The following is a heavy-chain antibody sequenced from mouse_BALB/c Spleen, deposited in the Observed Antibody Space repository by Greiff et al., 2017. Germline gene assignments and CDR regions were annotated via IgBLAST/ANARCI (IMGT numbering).Heavy chain of an antibody. V-gene: IGHV5-6-5*01. Sequence: EVQGVESGGGLVKPGGSLKLSCAASGFTFSSYAMSWVRQTPEKRLEWVASISSGGSTYYPDSVKGRFTISRDNARNILYLQMSSLRSEDTAMYYCARRGAITTVVATPYYFDYWGQGTTLTVSS. J-gene: IGHJ2*01. D-gene: IGHD1-1*01. CDR1: GFTFSSYA. CDR3: ARRGAITTVVATPYYFDY. CDR2: ISSGGST.